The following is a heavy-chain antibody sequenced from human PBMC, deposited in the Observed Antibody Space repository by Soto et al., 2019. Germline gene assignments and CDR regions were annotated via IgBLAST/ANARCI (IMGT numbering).Heavy chain of an antibody. CDR3: ASYTLHSSASLDY. V-gene: IGHV1-69*13. D-gene: IGHD6-6*01. CDR2: IIPIFGTA. J-gene: IGHJ4*02. CDR1: GGTFSSYA. Sequence: SVKVSCKASGGTFSSYAISWVRQAPAQGLEWMGGIIPIFGTANYAQKFQCRVTITADESTSTAYMELSSLRSEDTAVYYCASYTLHSSASLDYWGQGTLDAVAS.